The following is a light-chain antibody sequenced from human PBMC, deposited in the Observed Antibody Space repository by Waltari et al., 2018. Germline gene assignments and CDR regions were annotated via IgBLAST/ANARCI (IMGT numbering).Light chain of an antibody. CDR2: GTS. CDR1: RSFSSH. V-gene: IGKV3-15*01. CDR3: QQYNNRPYT. Sequence: EIVMTQSPATLSVSPGEGVTLSCRASRSFSSHLAWYQQKPGQAPRLLISGTSTRATGILARFSGSGSGTEFTLTISSLQSEDFAVYYCQQYNNRPYTFGQGTKLEI. J-gene: IGKJ2*01.